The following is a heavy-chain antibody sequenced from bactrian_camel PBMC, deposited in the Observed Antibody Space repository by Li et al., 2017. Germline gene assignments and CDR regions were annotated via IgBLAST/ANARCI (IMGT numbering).Heavy chain of an antibody. D-gene: IGHD6*01. CDR2: IASDGWT. J-gene: IGHJ4*01. CDR3: AAVRTYASRCTVLAAGYNG. CDR1: ASAYVAYVYA. V-gene: IGHV3S53*01. Sequence: HVQLVESGGGSVPAGGSLRLTCTASASAYVAYVYAMAWFRQAPGKEREAVAGIASDGWTVYADSVEGRFTIVKDNTKNTVFLQMNSLKPEDTAMYYCAAVRTYASRCTVLAAGYNGWGQGTQVTVS.